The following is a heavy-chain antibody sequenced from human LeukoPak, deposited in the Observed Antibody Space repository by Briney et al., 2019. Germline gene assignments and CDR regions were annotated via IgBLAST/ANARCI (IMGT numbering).Heavy chain of an antibody. CDR1: GFTFSNYG. D-gene: IGHD5-24*01. V-gene: IGHV3-23*01. Sequence: GGPLRLSCAASGFTFSNYGMTWVRQAPGKGLGWVSTIGGGGRSTYFADSVRGRFTISRDNSKNTLYLQMNCLRAEDTAVYYCAKSADNYGRLNDYWGQGTRVTVSS. J-gene: IGHJ4*02. CDR2: IGGGGRST. CDR3: AKSADNYGRLNDY.